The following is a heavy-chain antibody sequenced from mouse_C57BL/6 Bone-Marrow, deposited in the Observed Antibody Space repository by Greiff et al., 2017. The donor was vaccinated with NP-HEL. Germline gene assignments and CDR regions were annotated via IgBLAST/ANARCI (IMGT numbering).Heavy chain of an antibody. CDR3: ARHEGPSTGHYYAMDY. D-gene: IGHD4-1*02. V-gene: IGHV1-62-2*01. CDR2: FYPGSGSI. CDR1: GYTFTEYT. Sequence: QVQLKESGAELVKPGASVKLSCKASGYTFTEYTIHWVKQRSGQGLAWIGWFYPGSGSIKYNEKFKDKATLTADKSSSTVYMELSRLTSEDSAVYFCARHEGPSTGHYYAMDYWGQGTSVTVSS. J-gene: IGHJ4*01.